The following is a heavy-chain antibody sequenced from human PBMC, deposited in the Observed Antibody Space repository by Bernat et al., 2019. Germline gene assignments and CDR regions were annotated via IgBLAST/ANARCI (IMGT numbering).Heavy chain of an antibody. D-gene: IGHD5-24*01. Sequence: EVQLLESGGGLVQPGGSLRLSCVASGFTFSNYAMSWVRQAPGKGLEWVSAISGVGGNTYYADSVRGRFTNSRDNSKNTLTLQMSSLRVEDTAVYYCSRDGSQMATIQPNYFDCWGQGTLVTVSS. V-gene: IGHV3-23*01. CDR1: GFTFSNYA. CDR3: SRDGSQMATIQPNYFDC. J-gene: IGHJ4*02. CDR2: ISGVGGNT.